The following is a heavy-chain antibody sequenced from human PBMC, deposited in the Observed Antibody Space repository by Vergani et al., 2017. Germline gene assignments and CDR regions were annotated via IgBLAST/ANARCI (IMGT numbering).Heavy chain of an antibody. Sequence: QVQLVQSGAEVKKPGASVKVSCKASGYTFTSYYMHWVRQAPGQGREWMGIINPSGGSTSYAQKFQGRVTMTRDTSTSTVYMELSSLRSEDTAVYYCARVYCSSTSCYTPWFDPWGQGTLVTVSS. CDR1: GYTFTSYY. CDR3: ARVYCSSTSCYTPWFDP. CDR2: INPSGGST. J-gene: IGHJ5*02. V-gene: IGHV1-46*03. D-gene: IGHD2-2*02.